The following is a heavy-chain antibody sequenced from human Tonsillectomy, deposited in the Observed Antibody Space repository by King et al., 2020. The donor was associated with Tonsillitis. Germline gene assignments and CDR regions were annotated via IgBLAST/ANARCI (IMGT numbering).Heavy chain of an antibody. Sequence: LQLQESGPGLVKPSETLSLTCTVSGGSISSYYWSWIRQPPGKGLEWIGYIYYSGSTNYNPSLKSRVTISVDTSKNQFSLKLSSVTAADTAVYYCARGYSGYPYYFDDWGQGTLVTVSS. V-gene: IGHV4-59*01. D-gene: IGHD5-12*01. CDR1: GGSISSYY. CDR2: IYYSGST. J-gene: IGHJ4*02. CDR3: ARGYSGYPYYFDD.